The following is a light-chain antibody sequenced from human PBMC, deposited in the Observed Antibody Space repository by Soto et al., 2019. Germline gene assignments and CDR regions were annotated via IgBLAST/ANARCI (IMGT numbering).Light chain of an antibody. V-gene: IGLV1-44*01. Sequence: QSVLTQPPSASGTPGQRVTISCSGSSSNIGSKTVNWYQQLPGTAPKLLIYSNNQRPSGVPDRFSGSKSGTSASLAISGLQSEDEADYHCAAWDDSLSGPVFGGGTQLTVL. CDR2: SNN. J-gene: IGLJ3*02. CDR1: SSNIGSKT. CDR3: AAWDDSLSGPV.